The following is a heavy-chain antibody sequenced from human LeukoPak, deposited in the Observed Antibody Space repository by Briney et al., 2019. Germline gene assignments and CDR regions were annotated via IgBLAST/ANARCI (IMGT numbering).Heavy chain of an antibody. CDR3: ARLGYGYNVDD. CDR1: GYSISSGYY. CDR2: INHSGST. D-gene: IGHD5-12*01. V-gene: IGHV4-38-2*02. Sequence: PSETLSLTCTVSGYSISSGYYWGWIRQPPGKGLEWIGEINHSGSTNYNPSLKSRVTISVDTSKNQFSLKLSSVTAADTAVYYCARLGYGYNVDDWGQGTLVTVSS. J-gene: IGHJ4*02.